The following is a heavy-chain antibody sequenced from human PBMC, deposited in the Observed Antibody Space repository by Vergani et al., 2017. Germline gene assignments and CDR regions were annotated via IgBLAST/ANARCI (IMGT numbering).Heavy chain of an antibody. CDR3: ARNPYCEGECKSDAFDI. CDR2: IYYSGST. J-gene: IGHJ3*02. V-gene: IGHV4-59*01. D-gene: IGHD2-21*01. Sequence: QVQLQESGPGLVKPSETLSLTCTVSGGSISSYYWSWIRQPPGKGLEWIGYIYYSGSTNYNPSLKSRVTISVDTSKNQFSLKLSSVTAADTAVYYCARNPYCEGECKSDAFDIWGQGTMVTVSS. CDR1: GGSISSYY.